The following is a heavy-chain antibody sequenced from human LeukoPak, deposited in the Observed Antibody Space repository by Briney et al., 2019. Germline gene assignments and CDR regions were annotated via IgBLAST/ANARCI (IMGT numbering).Heavy chain of an antibody. V-gene: IGHV3-23*01. CDR1: GFTFSNYD. CDR2: ISGSGGRT. J-gene: IGHJ4*02. Sequence: GGTLRLSCAPSGFTFSNYDMSCVRQVPGEGLEWVSIISGSGGRTYVADSVKGRFTISRDNSKNMLHLERNSLRAEDTALYYCAKSKPYYYGSGSYYKNPFDYWGQGTLVTVSS. D-gene: IGHD3-10*01. CDR3: AKSKPYYYGSGSYYKNPFDY.